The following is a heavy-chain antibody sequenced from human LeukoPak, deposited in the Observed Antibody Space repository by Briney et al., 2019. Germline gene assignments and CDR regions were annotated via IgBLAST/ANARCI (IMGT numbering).Heavy chain of an antibody. D-gene: IGHD1-20*01. J-gene: IGHJ5*02. V-gene: IGHV3-9*01. CDR1: GFTFSSSA. Sequence: PGGSLRLSCAASGFTFSSSAMSWVRQAPGKGLEWVSGISWNSGSIGYADSVKGRFTISRDNAKNSLYLQMNSLRAEDTALYYCAKDALNWNPNWFDPWGQGTLVTVSS. CDR3: AKDALNWNPNWFDP. CDR2: ISWNSGSI.